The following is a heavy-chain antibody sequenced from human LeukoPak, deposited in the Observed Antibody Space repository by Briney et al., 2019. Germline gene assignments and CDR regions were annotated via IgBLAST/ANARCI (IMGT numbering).Heavy chain of an antibody. Sequence: VASVKVSCKASGYTFTGYYMHWVRQAPGQGLEWMGRINPNSGGTNYAQKFQGRVTMTRDTSISTAYMELSRLRSDDTAVYYCAREQQLELRALRYWGQGTLVTVSS. CDR3: AREQQLELRALRY. CDR2: INPNSGGT. D-gene: IGHD6-13*01. J-gene: IGHJ4*02. V-gene: IGHV1-2*06. CDR1: GYTFTGYY.